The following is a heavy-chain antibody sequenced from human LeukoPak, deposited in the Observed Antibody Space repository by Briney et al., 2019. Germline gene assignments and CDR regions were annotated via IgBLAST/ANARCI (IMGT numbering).Heavy chain of an antibody. V-gene: IGHV3-30*04. CDR3: ATYDSSGYFLMPVDY. J-gene: IGHJ4*02. CDR1: GFTFSSYA. CDR2: ISYDGSNK. D-gene: IGHD3-22*01. Sequence: GGSLRLSCAASGFTFSSYAMHWVRQAPGKGLEWVAVISYDGSNKYYADSVKGRFTISRDNSKNTLYLQMNSLRAEDTAVYYCATYDSSGYFLMPVDYWGQGTLVTVSS.